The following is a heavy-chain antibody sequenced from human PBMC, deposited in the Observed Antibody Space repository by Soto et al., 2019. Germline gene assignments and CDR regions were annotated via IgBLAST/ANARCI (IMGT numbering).Heavy chain of an antibody. CDR2: IFHSGTT. CDR1: GDSISSSNW. V-gene: IGHV4-4*02. J-gene: IGHJ4*02. CDR3: ARGIAVAGLDY. D-gene: IGHD6-19*01. Sequence: SETLSLTCAVSGDSISSSNWWSWVRQPPGKGLEWIGEIFHSGTTRYNPSLKSRVSISVDKAKNQFSLRLSSVTAADTAVYYCARGIAVAGLDYWGQGTLVTVSS.